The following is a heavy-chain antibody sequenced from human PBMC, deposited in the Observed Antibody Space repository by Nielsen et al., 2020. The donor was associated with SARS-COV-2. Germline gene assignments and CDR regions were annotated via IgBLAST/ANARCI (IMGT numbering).Heavy chain of an antibody. D-gene: IGHD6-13*01. J-gene: IGHJ5*02. CDR3: AREAEQQLTENWFDP. V-gene: IGHV4-34*01. CDR1: GGSISSYY. CDR2: INHSGST. Sequence: SETLSLTCTVSGGSISSYYWSWIRQPPGKGLEWIGEINHSGSTNYNPSLKSRVTISVDTSKNQFSLKLSSVTAADTAVYYCAREAEQQLTENWFDPWGQGTLVTVSS.